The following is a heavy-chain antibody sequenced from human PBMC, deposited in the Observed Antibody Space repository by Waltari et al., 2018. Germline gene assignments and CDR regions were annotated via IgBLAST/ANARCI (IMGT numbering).Heavy chain of an antibody. CDR1: GFTFGNYR. CDR2: INSDETMT. CDR3: ARGGGGIGDY. V-gene: IGHV3-74*01. Sequence: EEKVVESGGGLVQPGESLRLSCVASGFTFGNYRFHWVRQPPGKGLVWVSGINSDETMTSYADSVKGRFTISRDNAKNTLYLQMNSLRAEDTAVYYCARGGGGIGDYWGQGTLVIVSS. D-gene: IGHD6-13*01. J-gene: IGHJ4*02.